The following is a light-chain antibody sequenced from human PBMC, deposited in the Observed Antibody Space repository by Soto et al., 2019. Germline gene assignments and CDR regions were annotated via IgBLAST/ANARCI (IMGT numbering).Light chain of an antibody. CDR1: SSNIGINT. Sequence: QSVLTQPPSASGTPGQRVTISCSGSSSNIGINTVNWYQQLPGMAPKLLIYTNNQRPSGVPDRFSGSKSGTSASLAISGLQSEDEADYYCAAWDDSLNGRWVFGGGTKLTVL. CDR3: AAWDDSLNGRWV. J-gene: IGLJ3*02. V-gene: IGLV1-44*01. CDR2: TNN.